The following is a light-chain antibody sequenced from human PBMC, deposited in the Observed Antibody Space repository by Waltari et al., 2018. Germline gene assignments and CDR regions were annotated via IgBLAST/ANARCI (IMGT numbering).Light chain of an antibody. Sequence: IQMPQSPSALSASVGDRVTITCRASQCISRWLAWYQQKPGKAPKLLIYKASSLKSGVPSRFSGSGSGTEFTLTIGNLQPDDFATYYCQQYTSDVRTFGGGTTVEIK. CDR2: KAS. CDR1: QCISRW. J-gene: IGKJ4*01. V-gene: IGKV1-5*03. CDR3: QQYTSDVRT.